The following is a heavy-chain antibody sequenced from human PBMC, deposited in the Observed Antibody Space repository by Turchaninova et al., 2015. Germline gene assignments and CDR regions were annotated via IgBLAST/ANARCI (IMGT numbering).Heavy chain of an antibody. Sequence: QVQRVQSGAEVTKPGSSVRFSGQASGGTFSNYVINWVRQAPGQGLEWMGGIIPIFGTANNAQKIQARVTITADTSTSTAYMELSSLTSEDTAVYFCARGGTSLYYSYMDVWGKGTTVTVS. V-gene: IGHV1-69*06. CDR2: IIPIFGTA. D-gene: IGHD2-2*01. CDR1: GGTFSNYV. CDR3: ARGGTSLYYSYMDV. J-gene: IGHJ6*03.